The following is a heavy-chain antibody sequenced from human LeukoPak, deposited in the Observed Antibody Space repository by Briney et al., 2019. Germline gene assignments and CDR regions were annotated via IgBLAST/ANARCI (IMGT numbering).Heavy chain of an antibody. V-gene: IGHV4-34*01. CDR1: GGSFSGYY. Sequence: PSETLSLTCAVYGGSFSGYYWSWIRQPPGKGLEWIGEINHSGSTNYNPSLKSRVTISVDTSKNQFSLKLSSVTAADTAVYHCARRVIVVASFDYWGQGTLVTVSS. CDR2: INHSGST. CDR3: ARRVIVVASFDY. D-gene: IGHD3-22*01. J-gene: IGHJ4*02.